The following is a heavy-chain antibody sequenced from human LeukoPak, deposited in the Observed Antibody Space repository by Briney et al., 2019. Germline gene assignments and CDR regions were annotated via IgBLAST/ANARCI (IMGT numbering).Heavy chain of an antibody. CDR2: IYYSGST. V-gene: IGHV4-59*01. D-gene: IGHD3-3*01. CDR1: GGSISSYY. CDR3: ARGFWSGYYGGYFDY. Sequence: PSETLSLTCTVPGGSISSYYWSWIRQPPGKGLEWIGYIYYSGSTNYNPSLKSRVTISVDTSKNQFSLKLSSVTAADTAVYYCARGFWSGYYGGYFDYWGQGTLVTVSS. J-gene: IGHJ4*02.